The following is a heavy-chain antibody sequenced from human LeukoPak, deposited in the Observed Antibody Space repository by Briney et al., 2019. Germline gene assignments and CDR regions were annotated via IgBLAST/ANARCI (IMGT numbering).Heavy chain of an antibody. D-gene: IGHD6-19*01. CDR3: ARVASSGWYILR. V-gene: IGHV1-3*01. J-gene: IGHJ4*02. CDR1: GYTFTSYA. CDR2: INAGNGNT. Sequence: ASVKVSCKASGYTFTSYAMHWVRQAPGQRLEWMEWINAGNGNTKYSQKFQGRVTITRDTSASTAYMELSSLRSEDTAVYYCARVASSGWYILRWGQGTLVTVSS.